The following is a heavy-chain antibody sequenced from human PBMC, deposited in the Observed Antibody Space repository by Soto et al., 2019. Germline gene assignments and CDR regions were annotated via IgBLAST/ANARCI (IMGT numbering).Heavy chain of an antibody. CDR2: ISGSGGST. CDR1: GFTFSSYA. D-gene: IGHD3-3*01. V-gene: IGHV3-23*01. Sequence: PGGSLRLSCAASGFTFSSYAMSWVRQAPGKWLEWVSAISGSGGSTYYADSVKGRFTISRDDSKNTLYLQMNSLRAEDTAVYYCAKARPLSYDFWSGYPYYFDYWGQGXLVTVYS. CDR3: AKARPLSYDFWSGYPYYFDY. J-gene: IGHJ4*02.